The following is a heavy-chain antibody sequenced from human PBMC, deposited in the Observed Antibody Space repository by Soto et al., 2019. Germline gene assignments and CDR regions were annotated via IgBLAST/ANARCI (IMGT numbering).Heavy chain of an antibody. CDR1: GDAFSDNG. D-gene: IGHD3-10*01. CDR2: RSTYTGKT. CDR3: AREGQFAPNANKPMEX. V-gene: IGHV1-18*04. J-gene: IGHJ6*04. Sequence: ASVKVSCKASGDAFSDNGVSWVRQAPGQRLEWRGFRSTYTGKTKYAHNFQDRVSLTTDTSTSTAYMDLRSLRPDDTAVYYCAREGQFAPNANKPMEXGGKEPTFPVSX.